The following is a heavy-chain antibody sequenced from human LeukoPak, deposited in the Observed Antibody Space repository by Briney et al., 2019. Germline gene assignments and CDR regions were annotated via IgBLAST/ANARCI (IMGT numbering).Heavy chain of an antibody. CDR1: GDTFSTYF. D-gene: IGHD3-22*01. J-gene: IGHJ5*02. CDR3: ARERGGYDNTVYSS. CDR2: IIHIFGIT. Sequence: SVKVSCKTSGDTFSTYFFSWVRQAPGQGLEWMGGIIHIFGITKYAQRFQGRLTITADESTSTAYMELSSLTSEDTAVYYCARERGGYDNTVYSSWGQGTLVTVSS. V-gene: IGHV1-69*01.